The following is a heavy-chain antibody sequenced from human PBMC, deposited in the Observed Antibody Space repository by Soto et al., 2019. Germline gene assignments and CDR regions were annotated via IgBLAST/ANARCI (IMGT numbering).Heavy chain of an antibody. J-gene: IGHJ4*02. CDR2: INYSGST. D-gene: IGHD4-4*01. V-gene: IGHV4-34*01. CDR3: ARCWYGGNYGLGHHYY. CDR1: GGSFSGYY. Sequence: SETLSLTCAVSGGSFSGYYWSWIRQPPGKGLEWIGEINYSGSTNYHPSLKSRVTISVDTSKNQFSLRLSSVTAADTAVYYCARCWYGGNYGLGHHYYWGQGSLVTVS.